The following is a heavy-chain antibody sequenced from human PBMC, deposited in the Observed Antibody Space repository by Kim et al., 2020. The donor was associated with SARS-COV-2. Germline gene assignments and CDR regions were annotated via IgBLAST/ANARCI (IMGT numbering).Heavy chain of an antibody. J-gene: IGHJ4*02. CDR3: ATRGSGWYGDY. Sequence: TKYEDSVKGRFTNTRDNSNNTRYLQMNSLRAEDTAVYYCATRGSGWYGDYWGQGTLVTVSS. D-gene: IGHD6-19*01. CDR2: T. V-gene: IGHV3-23*01.